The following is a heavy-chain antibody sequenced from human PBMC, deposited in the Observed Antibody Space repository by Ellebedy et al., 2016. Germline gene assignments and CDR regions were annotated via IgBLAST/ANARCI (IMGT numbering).Heavy chain of an antibody. Sequence: LRLXCIVSGGSINSGSYYWSWIRQHPGKGLEWIGYIHYSGSTYYNPSLRGRVTISMDTSKTQFSLKLTSVTAADTAVYYCAREKGSYDRSGYYLDYWGQGTLVTVSS. CDR3: AREKGSYDRSGYYLDY. CDR2: IHYSGST. D-gene: IGHD3-22*01. V-gene: IGHV4-31*02. CDR1: GGSINSGSYY. J-gene: IGHJ4*02.